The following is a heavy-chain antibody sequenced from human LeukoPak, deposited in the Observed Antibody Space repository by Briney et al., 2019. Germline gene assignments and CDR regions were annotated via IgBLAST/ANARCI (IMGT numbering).Heavy chain of an antibody. D-gene: IGHD2-15*01. J-gene: IGHJ5*02. CDR1: GGSFSGYY. CDR2: INHSGST. V-gene: IGHV4-34*01. Sequence: SETLSLTCAVYGGSFSGYYWSWIRQPPGKGLEWIGEINHSGSTNYNPSLKSRVTISVDTSKNQFSLKLSSVTAADTAVYYCARGPRDCSGGSCYCDRRGSTTWFDPWGQGTLVTVSS. CDR3: ARGPRDCSGGSCYCDRRGSTTWFDP.